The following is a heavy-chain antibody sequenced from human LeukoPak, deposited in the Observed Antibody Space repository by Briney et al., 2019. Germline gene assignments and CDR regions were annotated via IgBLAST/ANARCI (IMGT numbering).Heavy chain of an antibody. CDR3: ARGMALAAVFDY. CDR1: GGSISSNNYY. J-gene: IGHJ4*02. D-gene: IGHD2-15*01. CDR2: IYYGGST. Sequence: SETLSLTCTVSGGSISSNNYYWGWIRQPPGKGLEWIGSIYYGGSTYYNPSLKSRVTISVDTSKNQLSLEVSSVTAADTAVYYCARGMALAAVFDYWGQGTLVTVSS. V-gene: IGHV4-39*01.